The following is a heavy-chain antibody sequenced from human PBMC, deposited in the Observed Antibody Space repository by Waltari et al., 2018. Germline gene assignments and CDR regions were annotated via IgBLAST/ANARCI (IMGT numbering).Heavy chain of an antibody. D-gene: IGHD6-6*01. Sequence: QVQLVQSGAEVKKPGASVKVSCKASGYTFTSYDINWVRQATGQGLEWMGWMNPNSGNPGYAQKFQGRVTMTRNTSISTAYMELSSLRSEDTAVYYCARDLIEYSSSSGYYGMDVWGQGTTVTVSS. CDR2: MNPNSGNP. CDR1: GYTFTSYD. CDR3: ARDLIEYSSSSGYYGMDV. V-gene: IGHV1-8*01. J-gene: IGHJ6*02.